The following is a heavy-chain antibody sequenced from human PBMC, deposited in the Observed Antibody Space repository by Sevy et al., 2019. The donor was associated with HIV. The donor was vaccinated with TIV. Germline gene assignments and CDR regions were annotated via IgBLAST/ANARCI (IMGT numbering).Heavy chain of an antibody. Sequence: GGSLRLSCAASGFSFSTHAMHWVRQAPGKGLDWVALISYAGTAKYYADSVKGRFTVSRDDSKNTLYLQMNSLRPEDSSVYYCAREGGHTSAWAPWNFWGQGTQVTVSS. CDR3: AREGGHTSAWAPWNF. J-gene: IGHJ4*02. CDR1: GFSFSTHA. CDR2: ISYAGTAK. V-gene: IGHV3-30-3*01. D-gene: IGHD6-19*01.